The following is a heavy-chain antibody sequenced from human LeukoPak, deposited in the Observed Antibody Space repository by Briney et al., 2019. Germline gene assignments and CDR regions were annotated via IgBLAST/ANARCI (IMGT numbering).Heavy chain of an antibody. Sequence: AGGSLRLSCKASGFTFSSYPMDSVRQAPGKGLEWVAIISDDGTNKYYADSVKGRFTISRDDSNNTVYLQMNSLRVDDTAIYSCARGKFFDIWGQGTMVTVSS. CDR1: GFTFSSYP. CDR3: ARGKFFDI. J-gene: IGHJ3*02. CDR2: ISDDGTNK. V-gene: IGHV3-30-3*01.